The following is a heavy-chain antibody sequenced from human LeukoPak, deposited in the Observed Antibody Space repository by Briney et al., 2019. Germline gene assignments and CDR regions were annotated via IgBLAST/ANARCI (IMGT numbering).Heavy chain of an antibody. D-gene: IGHD6-13*01. CDR2: INPNSGGT. CDR3: ARDRQQLVRASYYYYGMDV. CDR1: GYTFTGYY. Sequence: ASVKVSCKASGYTFTGYYMHWVRQAPGQGPEWMGWINPNSGGTNYAQKFQGRVTMTRDTSISTAYMELSRLRSDDTAVYYCARDRQQLVRASYYYYGMDVWGQGTTVTVSS. J-gene: IGHJ6*02. V-gene: IGHV1-2*02.